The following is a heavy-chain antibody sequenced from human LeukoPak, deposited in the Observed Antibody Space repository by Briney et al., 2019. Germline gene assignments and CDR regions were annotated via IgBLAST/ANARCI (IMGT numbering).Heavy chain of an antibody. J-gene: IGHJ4*02. CDR2: INTDGSRT. CDR1: GFTFSSYW. CDR3: ARDLSGIAGYTYGRGIDY. Sequence: GGFLRLSCAASGFTFSSYWMHWVRQAPGKGLVWVSRINTDGSRTSYADSVKGRFTISRDNAKTSLYLQMNSLRAEDTAVYYCARDLSGIAGYTYGRGIDYWGQGTLVTVSS. D-gene: IGHD5-18*01. V-gene: IGHV3-74*01.